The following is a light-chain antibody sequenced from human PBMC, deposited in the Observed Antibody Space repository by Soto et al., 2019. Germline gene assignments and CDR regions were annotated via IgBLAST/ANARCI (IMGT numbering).Light chain of an antibody. V-gene: IGLV3-21*02. CDR1: NIGTKS. CDR3: QVCERFSDHNFV. J-gene: IGLJ1*01. Sequence: SYELTQPPSVSVSPGQTASITRGGDNIGTKSVHWYQQRPGQAPVLVVYDDKKRPSGIPERFSGSNSGNTATLTISRVETGDEDDYYCQVCERFSDHNFVFGDGTKLTVL. CDR2: DDK.